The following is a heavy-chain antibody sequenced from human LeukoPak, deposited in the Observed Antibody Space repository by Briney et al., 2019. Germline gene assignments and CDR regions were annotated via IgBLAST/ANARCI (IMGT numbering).Heavy chain of an antibody. CDR1: GGSFSGYY. Sequence: SETLSLTCAVYGGSFSGYYWSWIRQPPGKGLEWIGEINHSGSTNYNPSLKSRVTISVDTSKNQFSLKLSSVTAADTAVYYCARDRYFDYWGQGTLVTVSS. D-gene: IGHD1-14*01. V-gene: IGHV4-34*01. J-gene: IGHJ4*02. CDR2: INHSGST. CDR3: ARDRYFDY.